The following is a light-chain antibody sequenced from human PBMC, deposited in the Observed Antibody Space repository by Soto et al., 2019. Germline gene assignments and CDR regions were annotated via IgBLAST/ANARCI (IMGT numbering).Light chain of an antibody. V-gene: IGKV1-12*01. CDR2: AAS. Sequence: DIQMTQSPSSVSASVGDRVTITCRASQGISSWLAWYPQKPGKAPKLLIYAASSLQSGDPSRFSGSGSGTDFTLTISSLQPEDFATYYCQQANIFPWTFGQGTKVEFK. J-gene: IGKJ1*01. CDR3: QQANIFPWT. CDR1: QGISSW.